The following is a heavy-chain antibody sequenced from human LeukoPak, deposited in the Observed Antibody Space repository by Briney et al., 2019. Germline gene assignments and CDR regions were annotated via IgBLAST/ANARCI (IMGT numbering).Heavy chain of an antibody. Sequence: SETLSLTCAVSGYSISSGYYWGWIRQPPGQGLAWIGNIYHSGSTYYNPSLKRQVTISVDTSKTHFSLKLSSVTAADTAVYYCARVERYFAWADWFDPWGQGTLVTVAS. CDR2: IYHSGST. V-gene: IGHV4-38-2*01. CDR3: ARVERYFAWADWFDP. D-gene: IGHD3-9*01. J-gene: IGHJ5*02. CDR1: GYSISSGYY.